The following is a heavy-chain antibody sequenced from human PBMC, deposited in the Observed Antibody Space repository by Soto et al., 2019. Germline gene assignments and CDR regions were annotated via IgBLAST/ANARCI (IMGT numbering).Heavy chain of an antibody. CDR3: ATPLAYAMRGWDGLDV. CDR2: FISIFGTT. D-gene: IGHD2-8*01. J-gene: IGHJ6*02. Sequence: QVQLVQSGAEVKKPGSSVKVSCKASGGTFSSYVIGWVGQAPGQGLEWMGGFISIFGTTHYAQRFQGRVTITADESPSTAYMELSSLRSEDTAVYYCATPLAYAMRGWDGLDVWGQGTTVTVSS. CDR1: GGTFSSYV. V-gene: IGHV1-69*01.